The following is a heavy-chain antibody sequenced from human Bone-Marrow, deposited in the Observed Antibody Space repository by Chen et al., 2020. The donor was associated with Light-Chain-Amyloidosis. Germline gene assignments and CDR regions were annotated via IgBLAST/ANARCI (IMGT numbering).Heavy chain of an antibody. CDR2: IYPDDSDA. Sequence: EVQLEQSGPEVKKPGDSLKISCKGSGYTFPTYWIGWVRQMPGKGLEWMGVIYPDDSDARYSPSFEGQVTSSADKSITTAYLQWRSLKASDTAMYYCARRRDGYNFDYWGQGTLVTVSS. CDR1: GYTFPTYW. V-gene: IGHV5-51*01. D-gene: IGHD5-12*01. CDR3: ARRRDGYNFDY. J-gene: IGHJ4*02.